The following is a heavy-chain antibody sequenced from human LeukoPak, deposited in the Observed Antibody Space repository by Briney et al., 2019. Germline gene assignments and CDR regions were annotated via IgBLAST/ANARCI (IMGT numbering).Heavy chain of an antibody. D-gene: IGHD3-22*01. J-gene: IGHJ4*02. CDR1: GFTFSSYG. V-gene: IGHV3-30*18. Sequence: SGGSLRLSCAASGFTFSSYGMHWVRQAPGKGLEWVAVISYDGSNKYYADSVKGRFTISRDNSKNTLYLQMNSLRAEDTAVYYCAKVNYYYDSSAIDYWGQGTLVTVSS. CDR2: ISYDGSNK. CDR3: AKVNYYYDSSAIDY.